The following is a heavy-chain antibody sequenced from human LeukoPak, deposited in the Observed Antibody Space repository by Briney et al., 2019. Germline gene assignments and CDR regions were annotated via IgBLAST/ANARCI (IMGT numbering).Heavy chain of an antibody. CDR3: ARVGGGNYYYYGMDV. CDR2: IYYSGST. CDR1: NDSISSYY. Sequence: SETLSLTCTVSNDSISSYYWTWIRQPPGKGLEWVGYIYYSGSTNYNPSLKSRVTISVDTSKNQFSLKLSSVTAADTAVYYCARVGGGNYYYYGMDVWGQGTTVTVSS. J-gene: IGHJ6*02. V-gene: IGHV4-59*01. D-gene: IGHD2-15*01.